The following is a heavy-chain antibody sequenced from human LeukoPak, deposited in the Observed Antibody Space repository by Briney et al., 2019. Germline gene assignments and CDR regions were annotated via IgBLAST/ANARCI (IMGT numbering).Heavy chain of an antibody. CDR1: GGSFSGYY. D-gene: IGHD2-15*01. J-gene: IGHJ4*02. CDR3: ARPGYCSGGSCHGSPYYFDY. Sequence: SETLSLTCAVYGGSFSGYYWSWIRRPPGKGLEWIGEINHSGSTNYNPSLKSRVTISVDTSKNQFSLKLSSVTAADTAVYYCARPGYCSGGSCHGSPYYFDYWGQGTLVTVSS. CDR2: INHSGST. V-gene: IGHV4-34*01.